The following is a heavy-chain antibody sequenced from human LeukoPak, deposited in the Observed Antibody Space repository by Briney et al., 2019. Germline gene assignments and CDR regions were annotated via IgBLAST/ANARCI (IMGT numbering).Heavy chain of an antibody. Sequence: SETLSLTCTVSGGSISTSSYYWGWIRQPPGKGLEWIGYIYYSGSTYYNPSLKSRVTISPDTSKNQFSLRLSSVTAADTAVYYCASRITVAGNYFDYWGQGTLVTVSS. V-gene: IGHV4-39*07. CDR3: ASRITVAGNYFDY. CDR2: IYYSGST. J-gene: IGHJ4*02. D-gene: IGHD6-19*01. CDR1: GGSISTSSYY.